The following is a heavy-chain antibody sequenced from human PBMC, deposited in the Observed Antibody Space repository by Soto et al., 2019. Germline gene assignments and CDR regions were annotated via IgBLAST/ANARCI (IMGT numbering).Heavy chain of an antibody. Sequence: QVQLVESGGGVVQPGRSLRVSYAASGFIFSNYAMHWVRQAPGKGLEWVAVVSYDGNNQFYAESVKGRFTISRDSSKTNLYLQMNNLREEDTAVYYCARDRVYYYDNSGYYNFDYWGQGTLVIVSS. CDR3: ARDRVYYYDNSGYYNFDY. CDR2: VSYDGNNQ. V-gene: IGHV3-30-3*01. CDR1: GFIFSNYA. D-gene: IGHD3-22*01. J-gene: IGHJ4*02.